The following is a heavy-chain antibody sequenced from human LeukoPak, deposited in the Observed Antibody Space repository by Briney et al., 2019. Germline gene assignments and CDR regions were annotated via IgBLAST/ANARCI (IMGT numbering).Heavy chain of an antibody. D-gene: IGHD2-2*03. V-gene: IGHV3-30*18. CDR2: ISYDGSNK. CDR3: AKDGYRSSTSCFYFDY. CDR1: GFTFSSYG. J-gene: IGHJ4*02. Sequence: PGRSLRLSCAASGFTFSSYGMHWVRQAPGKGLEWVAVISYDGSNKYYADSVKGRFTISRDNSKNTLYLQMNSLRAEDTAVYYCAKDGYRSSTSCFYFDYWGQGTLVTVSS.